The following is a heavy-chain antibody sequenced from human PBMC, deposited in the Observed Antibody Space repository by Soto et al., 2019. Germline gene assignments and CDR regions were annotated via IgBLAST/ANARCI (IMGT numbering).Heavy chain of an antibody. Sequence: QVHLVQSAAEVKKPGSSVRVSCTVSGGTFGRNTIVWVRQAPEQGLECMGHIVPIFGTFKYAQKFQGRVTFIADDSTTTAYMDLSSLTSEDTAVYFCARDLNWALDYWGQGTLVTVSS. V-gene: IGHV1-69*01. J-gene: IGHJ4*02. CDR2: IVPIFGTF. CDR3: ARDLNWALDY. CDR1: GGTFGRNT. D-gene: IGHD7-27*01.